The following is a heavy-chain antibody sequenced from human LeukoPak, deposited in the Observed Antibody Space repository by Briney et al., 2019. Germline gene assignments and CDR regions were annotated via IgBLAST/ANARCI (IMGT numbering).Heavy chain of an antibody. Sequence: SETLSLTCTVSGGSISSYYWSWIRQPPGKGLEWIGYIYYSGSTNYNPSLKSRVTISVDTSKNQFSLRLSSVTAADTDVYYCASYCGGDCPFDYWGQGTLVTVSS. CDR1: GGSISSYY. CDR3: ASYCGGDCPFDY. CDR2: IYYSGST. D-gene: IGHD2-21*02. J-gene: IGHJ4*02. V-gene: IGHV4-59*12.